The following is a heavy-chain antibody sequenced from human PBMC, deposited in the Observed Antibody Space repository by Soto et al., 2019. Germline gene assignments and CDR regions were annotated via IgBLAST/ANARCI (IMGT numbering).Heavy chain of an antibody. Sequence: GGSLRLSCVASGFTFSNYAMHWVRQAPGKGLGWVAVISSDGSEKYYLDSVRDRFTISRDNSKNTLYLQMNNLRPEDTAMYYCANSWTTLTTGFDFWGQGALVTVSS. J-gene: IGHJ4*02. CDR2: ISSDGSEK. CDR3: ANSWTTLTTGFDF. CDR1: GFTFSNYA. D-gene: IGHD4-17*01. V-gene: IGHV3-30*18.